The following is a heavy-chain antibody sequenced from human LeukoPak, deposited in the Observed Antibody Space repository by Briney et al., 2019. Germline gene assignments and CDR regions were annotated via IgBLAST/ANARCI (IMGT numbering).Heavy chain of an antibody. J-gene: IGHJ4*02. Sequence: PGGSLRLSCAASGFTFSSYWMSWGRQAPGEGLEGVADIKQDGSEKYYVDSVKGRFTISRDNAKTSLYLQMNSLRAEDTAVYYCAREGDSSWTYWGQGTLVTVSS. CDR3: AREGDSSWTY. D-gene: IGHD1-1*01. V-gene: IGHV3-7*01. CDR2: IKQDGSEK. CDR1: GFTFSSYW.